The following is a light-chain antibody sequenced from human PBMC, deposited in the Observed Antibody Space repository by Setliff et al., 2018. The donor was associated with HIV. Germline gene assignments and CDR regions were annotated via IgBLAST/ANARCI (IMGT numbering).Light chain of an antibody. CDR1: ESVSNN. CDR3: HQYTKWPLT. J-gene: IGKJ4*01. V-gene: IGKV3-15*01. Sequence: VVLTQSPATLSVSPGDRASLSCRTNESVSNNLAWYHQKPGQSPRLLIYGALTRATGIPARFSGSGSGTEFSLTITGLLFEDVGVYYCHQYTKWPLTFGGGTKVDIK. CDR2: GAL.